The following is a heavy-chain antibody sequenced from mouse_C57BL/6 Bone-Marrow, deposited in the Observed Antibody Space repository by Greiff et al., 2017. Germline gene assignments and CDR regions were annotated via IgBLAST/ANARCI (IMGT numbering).Heavy chain of an antibody. J-gene: IGHJ2*01. CDR1: GFTFSSYA. V-gene: IGHV5-4*03. CDR2: ISDGGSYT. Sequence: EVMLVESGGGLVKPGGSLKLSCAASGFTFSSYAMSWVRQTPEKRLAWVATISDGGSYTYYPDNVKGRFTISRDNAKNNLYLQMSHLKSEDTAMYYCARGPSNYFDYWGQGTTLTVSS. CDR3: ARGPSNYFDY.